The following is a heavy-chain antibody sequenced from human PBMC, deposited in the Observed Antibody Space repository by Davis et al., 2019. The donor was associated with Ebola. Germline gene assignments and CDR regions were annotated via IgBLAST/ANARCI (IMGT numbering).Heavy chain of an antibody. J-gene: IGHJ3*02. D-gene: IGHD4-23*01. Sequence: PSETLSLTCTVSGGSISSYYWSWIRQPPGKGLEWIGYIYYSGSTYYNPSLKSRVTISVDTSKNQFSLKLSSVTAADTAVYYCARGYGGSTSGDAFDIWGQGTMVTVSS. CDR2: IYYSGST. V-gene: IGHV4-59*12. CDR1: GGSISSYY. CDR3: ARGYGGSTSGDAFDI.